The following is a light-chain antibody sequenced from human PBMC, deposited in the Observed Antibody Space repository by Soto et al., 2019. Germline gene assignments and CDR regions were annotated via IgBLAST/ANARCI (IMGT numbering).Light chain of an antibody. Sequence: DIQMTQSPSTLSASVGDRVTITCRASQSVSTLLAWYQQKPGKAPKLLIYKASSLESGVPSRFSGSGSGTDFTLTISSLQPDDFGTYYRQQYNRYSPWAFGQGTKVDIK. J-gene: IGKJ1*01. CDR3: QQYNRYSPWA. CDR1: QSVSTL. V-gene: IGKV1-5*03. CDR2: KAS.